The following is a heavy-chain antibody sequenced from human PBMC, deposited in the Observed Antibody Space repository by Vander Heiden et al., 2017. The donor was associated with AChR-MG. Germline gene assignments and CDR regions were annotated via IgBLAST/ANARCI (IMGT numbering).Heavy chain of an antibody. CDR2: ISYDGSNK. V-gene: IGHV3-30-3*01. D-gene: IGHD6-6*01. CDR1: GFTFSSYA. CDR3: ARSPFLQLVRYYFDY. J-gene: IGHJ4*02. Sequence: QVQLVESGGGVVQPGRSLRLSCAASGFTFSSYAMHWVRQAPGKGLEWVAVISYDGSNKYYADSVKGRFTISRDNSKNTLYLQMNSLRAEDTAVYYCARSPFLQLVRYYFDYWGQGTLVTVSS.